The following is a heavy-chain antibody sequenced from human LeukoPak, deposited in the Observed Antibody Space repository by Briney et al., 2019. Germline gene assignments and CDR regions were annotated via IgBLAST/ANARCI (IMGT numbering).Heavy chain of an antibody. Sequence: VASVRVSCKASEYIFTGYYMHWVRQAPGQGLEWMGWINANTGGTNYAQKFQGRVAMTRDTSISTAYMELSGLKSDDTAVYYCARGGPSRGTGFYYFDYWGQGTLVTVSS. V-gene: IGHV1-2*02. CDR3: ARGGPSRGTGFYYFDY. CDR2: INANTGGT. CDR1: EYIFTGYY. J-gene: IGHJ4*02. D-gene: IGHD7-27*01.